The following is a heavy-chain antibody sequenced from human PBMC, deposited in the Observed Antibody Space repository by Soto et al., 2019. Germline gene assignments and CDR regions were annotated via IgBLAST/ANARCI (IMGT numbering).Heavy chain of an antibody. CDR2: VSIGGST. CDR3: AQRRGAGGHFEY. CDR1: GFTFSSYA. J-gene: IGHJ4*02. Sequence: DVQLLESGGGLVQHEGSLRLSCAASGFTFSSYAMGWVRQGPGKGLEWVAVVSIGGSTHYADSVRGRFTISRDNSKNTLSLHMNSLTAEDTAVYFCAQRRGAGGHFEYWGQGALVTVSS. D-gene: IGHD2-15*01. V-gene: IGHV3-23*01.